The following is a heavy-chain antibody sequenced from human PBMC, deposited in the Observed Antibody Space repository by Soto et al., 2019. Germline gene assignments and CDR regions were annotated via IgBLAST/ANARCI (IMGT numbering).Heavy chain of an antibody. J-gene: IGHJ4*02. CDR3: AKGFRSLEWYSLAPFDY. CDR1: GFTFDTYA. D-gene: IGHD3-3*01. CDR2: IGSSGST. V-gene: IGHV3-23*01. Sequence: GGSLILSCVASGFTFDTYALNWVRQAPGKGLEWVSAIGSSGSTYYADSVKGRFAISRDTPKKTLYLQMNSLRVEDTAKYYCAKGFRSLEWYSLAPFDYWGQGALVTV.